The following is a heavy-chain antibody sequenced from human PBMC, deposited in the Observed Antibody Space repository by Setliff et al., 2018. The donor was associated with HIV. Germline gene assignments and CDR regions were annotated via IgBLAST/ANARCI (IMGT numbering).Heavy chain of an antibody. V-gene: IGHV4-61*08. J-gene: IGHJ4*02. D-gene: IGHD6-19*01. CDR3: ARRPPGSSIGWYVGY. CDR1: GGSISSGGYS. Sequence: SETLSLTCAVSGGSISSGGYSWNWIRQPPGKGLEWLGYIYYSGNAKYNPSLKNRLTLSVDTPKNQFSLKLSSATAADTAVYFCARRPPGSSIGWYVGYWGQGTLVTVSS. CDR2: IYYSGNA.